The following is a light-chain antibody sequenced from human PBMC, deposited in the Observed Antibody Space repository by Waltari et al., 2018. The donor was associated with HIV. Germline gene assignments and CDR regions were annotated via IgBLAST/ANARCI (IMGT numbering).Light chain of an antibody. CDR3: QHYHNWPPFT. CDR2: AAS. V-gene: IGKV3-15*01. CDR1: QSISNN. Sequence: EIVMTQSPATLSVSPGERATLSCRASQSISNNLAWYQQRPGQSPRLLIYAASTRATGVPARFSGSGSGTEFILTISSPQSEDFAVYYCQHYHNWPPFTFGQGTRLEIK. J-gene: IGKJ2*01.